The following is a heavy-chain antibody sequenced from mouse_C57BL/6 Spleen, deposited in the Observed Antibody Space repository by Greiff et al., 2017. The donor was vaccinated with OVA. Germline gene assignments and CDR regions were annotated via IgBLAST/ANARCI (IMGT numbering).Heavy chain of an antibody. CDR2: ISSGSSTI. D-gene: IGHD1-1*01. J-gene: IGHJ3*01. V-gene: IGHV5-17*01. CDR1: GFTFSDYG. Sequence: EVQRVESGGGLVKPGGSLKLSCAASGFTFSDYGMHWVRQAPEKGLEWVAYISSGSSTIYYADTVKGRFTISRDNAKNTLFLQLTSLTSEDSAMLYCAGPDTTVAATRGFAYWGQGTLVTVSA. CDR3: AGPDTTVAATRGFAY.